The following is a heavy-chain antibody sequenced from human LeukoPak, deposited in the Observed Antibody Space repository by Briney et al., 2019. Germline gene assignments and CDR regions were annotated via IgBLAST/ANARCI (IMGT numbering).Heavy chain of an antibody. D-gene: IGHD6-19*01. CDR1: GGSFSGYY. CDR2: INHSGST. V-gene: IGHV4-34*01. Sequence: SETLSLTCAVYGGSFSGYYWSWIRQPPGKGLEWIGEINHSGSTNYNPSLKSRVTISVDTSKNQFSLKLSSVTAADTAVYYCARLAQWLVRGRFDYWGQGTLDTVSS. J-gene: IGHJ4*02. CDR3: ARLAQWLVRGRFDY.